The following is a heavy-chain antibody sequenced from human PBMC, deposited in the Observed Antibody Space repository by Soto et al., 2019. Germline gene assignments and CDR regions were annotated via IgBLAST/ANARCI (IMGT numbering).Heavy chain of an antibody. V-gene: IGHV4-31*03. D-gene: IGHD2-15*01. CDR1: GGSISSGGYY. CDR3: ARVALRDIVVVVAAWGYFDL. J-gene: IGHJ2*01. CDR2: IYYSGST. Sequence: QVQLQESGPGLVKPSQTLSLTCTVSGGSISSGGYYWSWIRQHPGKGLEWIGYIYYSGSTYYNPSLQSRVTISVDTSKNQFSLKLSSVTAADTAVYYCARVALRDIVVVVAAWGYFDLWGRGTLVTVSS.